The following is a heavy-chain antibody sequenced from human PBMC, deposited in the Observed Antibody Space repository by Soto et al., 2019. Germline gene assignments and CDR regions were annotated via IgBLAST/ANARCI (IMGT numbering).Heavy chain of an antibody. V-gene: IGHV3-20*04. CDR2: INWNGGST. CDR3: ARDQLYYNDISGRPLNAFDV. CDR1: GFTFDDYG. J-gene: IGHJ3*01. D-gene: IGHD3-22*01. Sequence: PGGSLRLSCAASGFTFDDYGMSWVRRAPGKGLECVSAINWNGGSTGYADSVKGRFTISRDNAKNSLYLQMNSLRAEDTAVYYCARDQLYYNDISGRPLNAFDVWGQGTMVPGSS.